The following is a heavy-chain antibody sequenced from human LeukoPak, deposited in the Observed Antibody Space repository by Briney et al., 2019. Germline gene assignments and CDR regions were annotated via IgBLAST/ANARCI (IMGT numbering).Heavy chain of an antibody. V-gene: IGHV4-59*12. CDR3: ARGDTGYYYDSSGYSWFDP. Sequence: SETLSLTCTVSGGSISSYYWSWIWQPPGKGLEWIGYIYYSGSTYYNPSLKSRVTISVDTSKNQFSLKLSSVTAADTAVYYCARGDTGYYYDSSGYSWFDPWGQGTLVTVSS. D-gene: IGHD3-22*01. CDR2: IYYSGST. J-gene: IGHJ5*02. CDR1: GGSISSYY.